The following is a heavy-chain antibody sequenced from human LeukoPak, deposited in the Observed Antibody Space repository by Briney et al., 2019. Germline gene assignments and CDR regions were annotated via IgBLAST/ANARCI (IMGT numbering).Heavy chain of an antibody. CDR1: GGSISSYY. D-gene: IGHD3-22*01. V-gene: IGHV4-4*07. Sequence: SETLSLTCTVSGGSISSYYWSWIRQPAGKGLEWIGRIYTSGSTNYNPSLKSRVTMSVDTSKNQFSLKLSSVTAADTAVYYCARDLHYYDSSGYYYSDAFDIWGRGTMVTVSS. J-gene: IGHJ3*02. CDR2: IYTSGST. CDR3: ARDLHYYDSSGYYYSDAFDI.